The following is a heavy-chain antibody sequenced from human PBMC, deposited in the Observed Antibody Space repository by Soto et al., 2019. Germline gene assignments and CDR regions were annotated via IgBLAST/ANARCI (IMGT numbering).Heavy chain of an antibody. CDR1: HGSIQSSTYY. CDR2: VHYSGST. V-gene: IGHV4-61*05. D-gene: IGHD2-15*01. J-gene: IGHJ6*03. Sequence: PSETLSLTCTVSHGSIQSSTYYWGWIRQPPGKGLEWIGYVHYSGSTNYNPSLKSRVTISLDTSKNQFSLKLTSVTAADTAVYFCARGGRNCSGGTCYAPYYMDVWGKRTTVTVSS. CDR3: ARGGRNCSGGTCYAPYYMDV.